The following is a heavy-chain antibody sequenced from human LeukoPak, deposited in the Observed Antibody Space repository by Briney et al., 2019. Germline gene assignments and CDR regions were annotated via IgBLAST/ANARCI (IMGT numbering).Heavy chain of an antibody. CDR1: GFTFSSYE. V-gene: IGHV3-48*03. CDR3: ARYRLVWLPAPVFDY. J-gene: IGHJ4*02. CDR2: ISSSGSTI. D-gene: IGHD6-19*01. Sequence: PGGSLRLSCAASGFTFSSYEMNWVRQAPGKGLEWVSYISSSGSTIYYADSVKGRFTISRDNTKNLLYLEMNRLRAEDTAVYYCARYRLVWLPAPVFDYWGQGTLVTVSS.